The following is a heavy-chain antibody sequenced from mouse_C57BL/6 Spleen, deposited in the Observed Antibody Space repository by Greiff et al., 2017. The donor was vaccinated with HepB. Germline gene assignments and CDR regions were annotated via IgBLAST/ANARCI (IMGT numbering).Heavy chain of an antibody. CDR3: AARDWYFDV. D-gene: IGHD3-3*01. CDR1: GYTFTSYW. V-gene: IGHV1-59*01. Sequence: VQLQQPGAELVRPGTSVKLSCKASGYTFTSYWMHWVKQRPGQGLEWIGVIDPSDSYTNYNQKFKGKATLTVDTSSSTAYMQLSSLTSEDSAVYYCAARDWYFDVWGTGTTVTVSS. CDR2: IDPSDSYT. J-gene: IGHJ1*03.